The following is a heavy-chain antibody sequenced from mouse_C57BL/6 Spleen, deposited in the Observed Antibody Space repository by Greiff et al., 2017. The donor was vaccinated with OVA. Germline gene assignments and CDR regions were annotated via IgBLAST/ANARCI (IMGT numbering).Heavy chain of an antibody. CDR1: GYTFTSYW. CDR3: ARMGGNYAMDD. Sequence: QVQLQQPGAELVKPGASVKMSCKASGYTFTSYWITWVRQRPGQGLEWIGDIYPGSGSTNYNEKFKSKATLTVDTSSSTAYMQLSSLTSEDSAVYYCARMGGNYAMDDWGQGTSVTVSS. V-gene: IGHV1-55*01. J-gene: IGHJ4*01. D-gene: IGHD1-1*01. CDR2: IYPGSGST.